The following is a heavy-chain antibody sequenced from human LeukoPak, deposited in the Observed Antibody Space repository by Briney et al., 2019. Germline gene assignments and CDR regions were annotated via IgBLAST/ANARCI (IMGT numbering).Heavy chain of an antibody. CDR1: GYTFTGYY. V-gene: IGHV1-2*02. CDR2: INPNSGGT. J-gene: IGHJ6*02. D-gene: IGHD2-2*01. Sequence: ASVKVSCKASGYTFTGYYMHWVRQAPGQGLEWMGWINPNSGGTNYAQKFQGRVTMTRDTSISTAYMELSRLRSDDTAVYYCAREAGCSSTSCYPFPPDWYYYGMDVWGQGTTVTVSS. CDR3: AREAGCSSTSCYPFPPDWYYYGMDV.